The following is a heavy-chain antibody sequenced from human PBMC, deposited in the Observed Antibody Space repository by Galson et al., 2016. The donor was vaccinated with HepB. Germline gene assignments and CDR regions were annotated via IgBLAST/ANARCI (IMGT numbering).Heavy chain of an antibody. CDR1: GYTFTSHE. CDR2: MNPNSGKA. D-gene: IGHD2-15*01. CDR3: ARGFGYCSGGRCAVGDFFDS. Sequence: SVKVSCKASGYTFTSHEINWVRQATGQGLEWMGWMNPNSGKAGYAQKFQGRVTMTRDTSISSVYMELSSLRSEDSAVYYCARGFGYCSGGRCAVGDFFDSWGQGTLVTISS. V-gene: IGHV1-8*01. J-gene: IGHJ5*01.